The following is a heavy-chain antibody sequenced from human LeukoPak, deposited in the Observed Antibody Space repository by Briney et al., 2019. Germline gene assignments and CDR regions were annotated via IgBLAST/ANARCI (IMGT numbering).Heavy chain of an antibody. V-gene: IGHV3-23*01. CDR3: AKDLSQLGLDAFDI. Sequence: GGSLRLSCAASGFTFSSYAMSWVRQAPGKGLEWLSSISGSGGSTYYADSVKGRFTISRDNSKNTLYLQMSSLRAEDTAVYYCAKDLSQLGLDAFDIWGQGTMVTVSS. J-gene: IGHJ3*02. D-gene: IGHD6-13*01. CDR1: GFTFSSYA. CDR2: ISGSGGST.